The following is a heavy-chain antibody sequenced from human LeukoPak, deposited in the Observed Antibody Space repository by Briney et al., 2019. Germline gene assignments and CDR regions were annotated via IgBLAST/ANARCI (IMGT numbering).Heavy chain of an antibody. V-gene: IGHV1-2*02. CDR3: ARVHSSGWYSSDAFDI. J-gene: IGHJ3*02. CDR2: INPKSGGT. CDR1: GYTFTGYC. D-gene: IGHD6-19*01. Sequence: ASVKVSCKASGYTFTGYCMHWVRQAPGQGLEWMGWINPKSGGTNYAQKFQGRVTMTRDTSISTAYMELSRLRSDDTAVYYCARVHSSGWYSSDAFDIWGQGTMVTVSS.